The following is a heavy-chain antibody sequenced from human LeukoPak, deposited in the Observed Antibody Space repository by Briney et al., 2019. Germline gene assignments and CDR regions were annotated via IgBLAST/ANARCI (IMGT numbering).Heavy chain of an antibody. V-gene: IGHV3-23*01. CDR2: ISGSGGST. Sequence: GGSLRLSCAASGFTFSSYAMSWVRQAPGKGLEWVSAISGSGGSTYYADSVKGRFTISRDNSKNTLYLQMNSLRAEDTAVYYCAKVGIVATIGSLCRFDYWGQGTLVTVSS. CDR1: GFTFSSYA. D-gene: IGHD5-12*01. J-gene: IGHJ4*02. CDR3: AKVGIVATIGSLCRFDY.